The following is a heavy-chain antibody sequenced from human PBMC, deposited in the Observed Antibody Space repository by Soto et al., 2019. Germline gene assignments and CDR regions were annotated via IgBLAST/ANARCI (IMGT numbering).Heavy chain of an antibody. D-gene: IGHD3-16*01. J-gene: IGHJ4*02. CDR3: ARGAYYDYIWGTFDS. CDR1: GFAFSDYS. Sequence: GGSLRLSCAASGFAFSDYSMSWVRQAPGKGLEWVSSITSSSSYIFSADSLKGRLTISRDNAKSLLYLQMNSLRADDTAVYYCARGAYYDYIWGTFDSWGQGTLVTVSS. V-gene: IGHV3-21*06. CDR2: ITSSSSYI.